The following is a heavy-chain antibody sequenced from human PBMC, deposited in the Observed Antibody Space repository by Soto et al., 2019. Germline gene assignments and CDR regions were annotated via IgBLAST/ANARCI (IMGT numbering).Heavy chain of an antibody. Sequence: EVQLLESGGGLVQPGGSLRLSCAASGFTFSSYAMSWVRQAPGKGLEWVSGISDSGGSTYYADSVKGRFTISRDNSKNTLYLQMNSLRAVYTAVYYCANGCGGTCYSRIHYWGQGTLVTVSS. CDR3: ANGCGGTCYSRIHY. CDR1: GFTFSSYA. D-gene: IGHD2-15*01. V-gene: IGHV3-23*01. CDR2: ISDSGGST. J-gene: IGHJ4*02.